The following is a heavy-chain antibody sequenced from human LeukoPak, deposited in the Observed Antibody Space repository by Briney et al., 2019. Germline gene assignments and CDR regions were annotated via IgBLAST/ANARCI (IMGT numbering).Heavy chain of an antibody. J-gene: IGHJ4*02. Sequence: GGSLRLSCAASGFTVSSNYMSWVRQAPGKGLEWVSGINWNGGSTGYADSVKGRFTISRDNAKNSLYLQMNSLRAEDTALYYCARAADFIVVVPAATTGYYFDYWGQGTLVTVSS. CDR2: INWNGGST. CDR1: GFTVSSNY. V-gene: IGHV3-20*04. CDR3: ARAADFIVVVPAATTGYYFDY. D-gene: IGHD2-2*01.